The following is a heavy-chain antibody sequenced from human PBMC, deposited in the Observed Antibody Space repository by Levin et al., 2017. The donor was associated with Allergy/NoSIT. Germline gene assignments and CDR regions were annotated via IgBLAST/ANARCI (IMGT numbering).Heavy chain of an antibody. D-gene: IGHD2-15*01. J-gene: IGHJ4*02. Sequence: PGGSLRLSCTASGFTFRSNDMSWFRQAPGKGLEWVSFITGSSSIILYADSVKGRFTISRDNAKSSLYLQMNSLRDEDTAVYYCARDKEEGSCSGGDCYPDYWGQGTLVTVSS. CDR2: ITGSSSII. V-gene: IGHV3-48*02. CDR1: GFTFRSND. CDR3: ARDKEEGSCSGGDCYPDY.